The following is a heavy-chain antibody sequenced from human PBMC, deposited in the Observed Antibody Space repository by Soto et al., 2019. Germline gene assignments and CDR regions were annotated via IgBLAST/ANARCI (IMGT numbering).Heavy chain of an antibody. J-gene: IGHJ4*02. Sequence: GGLQRLSCAASGFDFRSYAMHWVRRAPGKGLEWVAVISYDASNKYYADSVKGRFTISRDNSKKTMYLQMSSLRAEDTAVYYCARPFSSGWYGDFDYWGQGTLVTVSS. D-gene: IGHD6-19*01. V-gene: IGHV3-30-3*01. CDR3: ARPFSSGWYGDFDY. CDR2: ISYDASNK. CDR1: GFDFRSYA.